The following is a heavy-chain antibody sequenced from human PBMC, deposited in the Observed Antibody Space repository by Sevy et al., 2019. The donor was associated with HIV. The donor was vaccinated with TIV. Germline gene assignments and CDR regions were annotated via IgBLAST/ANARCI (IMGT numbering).Heavy chain of an antibody. D-gene: IGHD5-12*01. CDR1: GGPISSYY. Sequence: SETLSLTCTVSGGPISSYYWSWIRQPPGKKLEWIGYIHYSGSTKYNPSLNSRVTISVDTSKNQFPLKLTSVTAADTAVYYCAGAPPVRSGDDSLNWFDPWGQGTLVTVSS. V-gene: IGHV4-59*01. CDR3: AGAPPVRSGDDSLNWFDP. J-gene: IGHJ5*02. CDR2: IHYSGST.